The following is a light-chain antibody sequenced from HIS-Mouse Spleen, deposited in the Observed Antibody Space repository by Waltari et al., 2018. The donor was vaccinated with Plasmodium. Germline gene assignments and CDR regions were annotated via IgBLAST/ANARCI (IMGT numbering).Light chain of an antibody. CDR2: EVS. CDR1: RSAVGGYNS. V-gene: IGLV2-8*01. Sequence: QSALTQPPSASGSPGQSVTISCTGPRSAVGGYNSFPWYQQHPGKAPKLMIYEVSKRPSGVPDRFSGSKSGNTASLTVSGLQAEDEADYYCSSYAGSNNLVFGGGTKLTVL. CDR3: SSYAGSNNLV. J-gene: IGLJ2*01.